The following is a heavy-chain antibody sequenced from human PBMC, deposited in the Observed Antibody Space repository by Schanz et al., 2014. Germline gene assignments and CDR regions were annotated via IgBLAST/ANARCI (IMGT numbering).Heavy chain of an antibody. J-gene: IGHJ3*02. CDR2: INSDGTKR. Sequence: QVRLVESGGGVVQPGRSLRLSCAASGFTLSSYGMHWVRQAPGKGLEWVAFINSDGTKRFYADSVKSRFTISRDNSRNTLYLQMNSRRAEDTAVYYCARDGYSVVVISPTESFDIWGQGTMVTVSP. CDR3: ARDGYSVVVISPTESFDI. D-gene: IGHD2-21*01. CDR1: GFTLSSYG. V-gene: IGHV3-33*08.